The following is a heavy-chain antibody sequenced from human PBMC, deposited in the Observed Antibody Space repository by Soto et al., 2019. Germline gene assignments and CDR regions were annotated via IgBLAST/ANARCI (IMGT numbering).Heavy chain of an antibody. CDR2: ISGSGGST. J-gene: IGHJ5*02. Sequence: EVQLLESGGGLVQPGGSLRLSCAASGFTFSSYAMSWVRQAPGKGLEWVSAISGSGGSTYYADSVKGRFTISRDNSKNTLDLQMNSLRAEETAVYYCAKVSGYDFGRHNWFDPWGQGTLVTVSS. CDR3: AKVSGYDFGRHNWFDP. D-gene: IGHD3-3*01. CDR1: GFTFSSYA. V-gene: IGHV3-23*01.